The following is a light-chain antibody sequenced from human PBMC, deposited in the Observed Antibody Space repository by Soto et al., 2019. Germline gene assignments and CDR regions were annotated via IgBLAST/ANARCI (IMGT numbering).Light chain of an antibody. CDR1: QDISSY. Sequence: IPLTQSPSSLSASVGDRVTITCRASQDISSYLGWYQQKPGKAPKLLMYAASTLQSGVPSRFSGSGSGTDFTLTINSLQPEDFATYFCQQLNNYPSTFGGGTKVEIK. CDR2: AAS. V-gene: IGKV1-9*01. J-gene: IGKJ4*01. CDR3: QQLNNYPST.